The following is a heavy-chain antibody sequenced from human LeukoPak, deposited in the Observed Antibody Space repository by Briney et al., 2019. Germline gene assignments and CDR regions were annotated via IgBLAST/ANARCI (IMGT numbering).Heavy chain of an antibody. V-gene: IGHV4-38-2*02. CDR2: IYHSGST. Sequence: SETLSLTCTVSDYPISSGYYWGWIRQPPGKGLEWIGSIYHSGSTYYNPSLKSRVTISVDTSKNQFSLKLSSVTAADTAVYYCARVGVTMIVVVAVGAFDIWGQGTMVTVSS. CDR1: DYPISSGYY. CDR3: ARVGVTMIVVVAVGAFDI. D-gene: IGHD3-22*01. J-gene: IGHJ3*02.